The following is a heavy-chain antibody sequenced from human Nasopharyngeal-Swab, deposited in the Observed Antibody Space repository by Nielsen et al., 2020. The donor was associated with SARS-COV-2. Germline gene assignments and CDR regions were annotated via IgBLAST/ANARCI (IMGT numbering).Heavy chain of an antibody. D-gene: IGHD2-2*01. CDR2: IWPGDSDT. CDR1: GYIFTNYW. J-gene: IGHJ4*02. Sequence: GGSLRLSCKGSGYIFTNYWIGWVRQMPGKGLEWMGIIWPGDSDTRYSPTFQGQVTISADKSISTAYLQWGSLKASDTATFYCARASTSSPAYFDYWGQGTLVTVSS. CDR3: ARASTSSPAYFDY. V-gene: IGHV5-51*01.